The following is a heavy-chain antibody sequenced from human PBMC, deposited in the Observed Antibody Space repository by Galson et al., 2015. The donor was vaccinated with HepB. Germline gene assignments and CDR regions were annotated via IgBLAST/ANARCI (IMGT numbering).Heavy chain of an antibody. CDR2: IYWDDDK. D-gene: IGHD3-22*01. V-gene: IGHV2-5*02. CDR1: GFSITTAGVG. J-gene: IGHJ4*02. Sequence: PALVKPTQTLTLTCTLSGFSITTAGVGVGWIRQPPGRALEWLGIIYWDDDKHYSPTLKNRVAITIDTSKNLVVLTMTNMDPIDTGTYFCAHRPLTFRYDAGGYWNYFDAWGPGMLVTVSS. CDR3: AHRPLTFRYDAGGYWNYFDA.